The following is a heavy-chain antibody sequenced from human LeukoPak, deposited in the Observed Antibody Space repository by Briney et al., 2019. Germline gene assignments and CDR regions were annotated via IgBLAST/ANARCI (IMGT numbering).Heavy chain of an antibody. CDR1: GFRFSNYG. J-gene: IGHJ6*02. V-gene: IGHV3-30*18. Sequence: GGSLRLSCAASGFRFSNYGTYWVRQAPGKGLEWLALISYDGSKKYYADSVEGGLTISRDNSKNTLFLQMSSLRPEDTALYYCAKEWLWEGFYYGPNVWGQGTTVTVSS. CDR2: ISYDGSKK. CDR3: AKEWLWEGFYYGPNV. D-gene: IGHD1-26*01.